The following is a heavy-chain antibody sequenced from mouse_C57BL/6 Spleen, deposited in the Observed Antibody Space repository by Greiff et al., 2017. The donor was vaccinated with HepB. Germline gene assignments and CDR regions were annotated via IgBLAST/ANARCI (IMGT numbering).Heavy chain of an antibody. CDR3: ARGYYGSSYGFAY. CDR1: GYTFTSYW. Sequence: QVQLKQPGAELVMPGASVKLSCKASGYTFTSYWMHWVKQRPGQGLEWIGEIDPSDSYTNYNQKFKGKSTLTVDKSSSTAYMQLSSLTSEDSAVYYCARGYYGSSYGFAYWGQGTLVTVSA. D-gene: IGHD1-1*01. V-gene: IGHV1-69*01. CDR2: IDPSDSYT. J-gene: IGHJ3*01.